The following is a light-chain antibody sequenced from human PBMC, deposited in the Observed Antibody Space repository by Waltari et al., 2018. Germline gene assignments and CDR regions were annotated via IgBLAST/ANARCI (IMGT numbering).Light chain of an antibody. CDR2: DVS. Sequence: QSALTQPASVSGSPGQSITISCTGTTSDVGAYNYVSWYQQHPGKAPKLMIYDVSNRPSGVSNRFSGSKSGNTASLIISGLQAEDGADYYCSSYTSSSLYVFGRGTKVTVL. CDR3: SSYTSSSLYV. CDR1: TSDVGAYNY. J-gene: IGLJ1*01. V-gene: IGLV2-14*03.